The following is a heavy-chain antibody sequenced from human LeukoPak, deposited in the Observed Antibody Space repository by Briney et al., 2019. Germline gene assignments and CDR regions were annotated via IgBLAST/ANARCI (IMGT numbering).Heavy chain of an antibody. V-gene: IGHV4-59*08. Sequence: PSETLSLTCTVSGASTTGYYWNWIRQPPGKGLEWIGYTYYTGTTSYNPSLESRVSISIDTSKNQFSLTLSSVTAADTAVYYCAIRSVRNYYGVDVWGQGTTVTVSS. CDR2: TYYTGTT. CDR3: AIRSVRNYYGVDV. J-gene: IGHJ6*02. CDR1: GASTTGYY. D-gene: IGHD6-19*01.